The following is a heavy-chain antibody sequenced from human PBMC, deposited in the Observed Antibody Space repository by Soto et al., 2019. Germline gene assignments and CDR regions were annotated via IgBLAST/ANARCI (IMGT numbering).Heavy chain of an antibody. Sequence: PGGSLRLSCAASGFTFSSYGMHWVRQAPGKGLEWVAVIWYDGSNKYYADSAKGRFTISRDNSKNTLYLQMNSLRAEDTAVYYCARDTVSGGDYYYGMDVWGQGTTVTVSS. CDR2: IWYDGSNK. J-gene: IGHJ6*02. CDR3: ARDTVSGGDYYYGMDV. V-gene: IGHV3-33*01. CDR1: GFTFSSYG. D-gene: IGHD2-15*01.